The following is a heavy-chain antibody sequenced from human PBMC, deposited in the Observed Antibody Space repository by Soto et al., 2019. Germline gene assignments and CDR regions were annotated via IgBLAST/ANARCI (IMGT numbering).Heavy chain of an antibody. CDR1: GYSFTSYW. J-gene: IGHJ6*02. CDR2: IYPGDSDT. CDR3: ARHAAPANYYYGMDV. V-gene: IGHV5-51*01. D-gene: IGHD6-25*01. Sequence: GESLKLSCRGSGYSFTSYWIGWVLQIPRKGLEWMGIIYPGDSDTRYSPSFQGQVTISADKSISTAYLQWSSLKASDTAMYYCARHAAPANYYYGMDVWGQGTTVTVSS.